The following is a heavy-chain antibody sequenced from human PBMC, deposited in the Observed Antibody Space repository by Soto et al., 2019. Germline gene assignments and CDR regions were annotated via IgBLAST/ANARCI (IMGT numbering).Heavy chain of an antibody. CDR2: ISYDGSNK. CDR1: GFTFSSYA. Sequence: GGSLRLSCSASGFTFSSYAMHWVRQAPGKGLEWVAVISYDGSNKYYADSVKGRFTISRDNSKNTLYLQMNSLRAEDTAVYYCARDPPGIWYSSSWYGSLDYYGMDVWGQGTTVTVSS. D-gene: IGHD6-13*01. J-gene: IGHJ6*02. V-gene: IGHV3-30-3*01. CDR3: ARDPPGIWYSSSWYGSLDYYGMDV.